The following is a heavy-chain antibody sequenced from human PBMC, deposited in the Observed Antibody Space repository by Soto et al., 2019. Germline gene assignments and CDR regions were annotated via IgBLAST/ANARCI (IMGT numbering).Heavy chain of an antibody. Sequence: GSLRLSCAASGFTFSSYAMSWVRQAPGKGLEWVSAISGSGGSTYYADSVKGRFTISRDNSKNTLCLQMNSLRAEDTAVYYCASIYYDYIWGSYRPKVPGYFQHWGQGTLVTVSS. CDR1: GFTFSSYA. CDR3: ASIYYDYIWGSYRPKVPGYFQH. V-gene: IGHV3-23*01. D-gene: IGHD3-16*02. CDR2: ISGSGGST. J-gene: IGHJ1*01.